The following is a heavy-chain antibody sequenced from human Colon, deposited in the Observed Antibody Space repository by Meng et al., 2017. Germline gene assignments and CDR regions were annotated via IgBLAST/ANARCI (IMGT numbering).Heavy chain of an antibody. V-gene: IGHV4-34*01. D-gene: IGHD6-19*01. CDR1: GGSFSGDS. Sequence: QVQLQQWGAGLLKPSETLSLTCAVYGGSFSGDSWSWIRQPPGKGLEWIGEINHTGNTSYNPSLKSRLTISVDTSKNQFSLNLSSVTAADTALYYCARSVRLGVAGKSGAYWGQGTLVTVSS. CDR2: INHTGNT. CDR3: ARSVRLGVAGKSGAY. J-gene: IGHJ4*02.